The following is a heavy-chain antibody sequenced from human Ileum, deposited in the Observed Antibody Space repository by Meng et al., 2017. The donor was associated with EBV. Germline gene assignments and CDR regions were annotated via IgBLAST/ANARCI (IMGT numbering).Heavy chain of an antibody. CDR2: INVGNDNT. J-gene: IGHJ4*02. Sequence: QVQLVQSGAEVKNPGASVKVSCKASGSAFTSYILHWVRQAPGQGLEWMGWINVGNDNTKYSQKFQGRVTITRDTSAYTVYMELSSLISEDTALYYCAREGAVAGPDFDYWGQGTLVTVSS. V-gene: IGHV1-3*01. D-gene: IGHD6-19*01. CDR1: GSAFTSYI. CDR3: AREGAVAGPDFDY.